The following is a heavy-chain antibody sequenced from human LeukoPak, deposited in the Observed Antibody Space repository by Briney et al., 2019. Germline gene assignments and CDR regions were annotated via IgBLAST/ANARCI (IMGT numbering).Heavy chain of an antibody. Sequence: WGSVSLSCAASRFTFRSYWMTWVRQAPGKGLEWVANINPDGSDKYYVDSVKGRFTISRDNAKNSLYLQMNSLRAEDTAVYYCARGVTTGVDAFDIWGRGIMVVVSS. D-gene: IGHD4-23*01. CDR2: INPDGSDK. CDR3: ARGVTTGVDAFDI. CDR1: RFTFRSYW. V-gene: IGHV3-7*04. J-gene: IGHJ3*02.